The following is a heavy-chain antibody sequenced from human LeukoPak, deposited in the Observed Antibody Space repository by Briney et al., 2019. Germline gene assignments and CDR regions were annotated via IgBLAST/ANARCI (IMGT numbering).Heavy chain of an antibody. J-gene: IGHJ6*02. D-gene: IGHD2-2*01. CDR3: ARDSGIVVVPAANYYYYGMDV. CDR2: ISAYSGNT. V-gene: IGHV1-18*01. Sequence: ASVKVSCKASGHTFTSYGISWVRQAPGQGLEWMGWISAYSGNTNYAQKLQGRVTMTTDTSTSTAYMELRGLRSDDTAVYYCARDSGIVVVPAANYYYYGMDVWGQGTTVTVSS. CDR1: GHTFTSYG.